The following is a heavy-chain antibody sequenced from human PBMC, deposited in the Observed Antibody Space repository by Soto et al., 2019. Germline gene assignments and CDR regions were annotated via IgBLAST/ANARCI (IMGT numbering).Heavy chain of an antibody. V-gene: IGHV1-18*04. CDR3: ARERGVVVPAALIVDP. D-gene: IGHD2-2*01. Sequence: ASVKVSCKASGYTFTSYGISWVRHAPGQGLEWMGWISAYNGNTNYAQKLQGRVTMTTDTSASTAYMELRSLRSDDTAVYYCARERGVVVPAALIVDPWGQGILVTVSS. CDR1: GYTFTSYG. J-gene: IGHJ5*02. CDR2: ISAYNGNT.